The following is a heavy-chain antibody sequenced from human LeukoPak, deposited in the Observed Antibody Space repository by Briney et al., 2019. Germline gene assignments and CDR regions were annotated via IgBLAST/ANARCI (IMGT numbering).Heavy chain of an antibody. V-gene: IGHV4-39*07. CDR2: IYYSGST. CDR1: GGSISSSSYY. J-gene: IGHJ4*02. Sequence: SETLSLTCTVSGGSISSSSYYWGWIRQPPGKGLEWIGSIYYSGSTYYNPSLKSRVTISVDTSKNQFSLKLSSVTAADTAVYYCARGAGQLDHFDYWGQGTLVTVSS. D-gene: IGHD6-6*01. CDR3: ARGAGQLDHFDY.